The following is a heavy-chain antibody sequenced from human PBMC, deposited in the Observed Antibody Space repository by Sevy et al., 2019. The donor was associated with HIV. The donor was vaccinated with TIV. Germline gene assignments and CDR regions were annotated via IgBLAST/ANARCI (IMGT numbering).Heavy chain of an antibody. J-gene: IGHJ4*02. V-gene: IGHV3-23*01. D-gene: IGHD2-8*01. CDR1: GFTFSIYT. CDR3: AREGCTQPHDY. CDR2: FCFGGSKI. Sequence: SLSCAASGFTFSIYTMSWVRQAPGKGLEWVSTFCFGGSKIYYADSVKGRFTISRDNSRNTVYLQMNSLRADDTAVYYCAREGCTQPHDYWGQGTLVTVSS.